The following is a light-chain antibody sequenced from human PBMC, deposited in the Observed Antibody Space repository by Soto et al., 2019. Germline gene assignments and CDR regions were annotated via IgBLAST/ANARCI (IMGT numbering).Light chain of an antibody. CDR1: QSIIIY. J-gene: IGKJ1*01. CDR2: AAS. V-gene: IGKV1-39*01. Sequence: DIQMTQSPSSLSASVGDRVTITCRASQSIIIYLNWYQQKPGKAPNLLIYAASSLQSGVPSRFSGSGSGTDFTLTISSLQPEDFATYYCQQSYNTPWMFGQGTKVDIK. CDR3: QQSYNTPWM.